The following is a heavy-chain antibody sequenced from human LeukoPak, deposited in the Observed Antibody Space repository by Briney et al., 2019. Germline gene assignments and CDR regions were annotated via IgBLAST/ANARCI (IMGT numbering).Heavy chain of an antibody. J-gene: IGHJ4*02. D-gene: IGHD4/OR15-4a*01. CDR1: GFTFSSYV. CDR3: AKDAKYVFFDY. CDR2: ISGSGGST. V-gene: IGHV3-23*01. Sequence: GGALRLSCAASGFTFSSYVMSWVRQAPGKGLEWVSAISGSGGSTYYADSVKGRFTVSRDNSKNTLYLQMNSLRAEDTAVYYCAKDAKYVFFDYWGQGTLVTVSS.